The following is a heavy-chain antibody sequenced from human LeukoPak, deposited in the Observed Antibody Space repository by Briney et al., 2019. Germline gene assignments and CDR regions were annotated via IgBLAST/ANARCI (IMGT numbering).Heavy chain of an antibody. Sequence: GESLKISCKGSGYSFTSYWIGWVRQMPGKGLEWMGIIYPGDSDTRYSPSFQGQVTISADKSISTAYLQWSSLKASDTAMYYCARRLDYCSSTSCHGAFDIWGQGTMVTVSS. V-gene: IGHV5-51*01. CDR2: IYPGDSDT. CDR1: GYSFTSYW. D-gene: IGHD2-2*01. J-gene: IGHJ3*02. CDR3: ARRLDYCSSTSCHGAFDI.